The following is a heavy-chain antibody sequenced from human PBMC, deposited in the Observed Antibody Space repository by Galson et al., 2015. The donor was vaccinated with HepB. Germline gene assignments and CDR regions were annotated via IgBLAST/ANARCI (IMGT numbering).Heavy chain of an antibody. Sequence: SLRLSCAASGFTFSSYSMNWVRRAPGKGLEWVSSISSSSSYIYYADSVKGRFTISRDNAKNSLYLQMNSRRAEDTAVYYCARSIAAAGTDFDYWGQGTLVTVSS. CDR2: ISSSSSYI. J-gene: IGHJ4*02. D-gene: IGHD6-13*01. CDR3: ARSIAAAGTDFDY. V-gene: IGHV3-21*01. CDR1: GFTFSSYS.